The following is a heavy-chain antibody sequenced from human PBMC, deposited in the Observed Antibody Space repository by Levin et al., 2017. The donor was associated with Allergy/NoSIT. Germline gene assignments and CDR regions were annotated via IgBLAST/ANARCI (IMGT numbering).Heavy chain of an antibody. CDR2: IYGSGRT. J-gene: IGHJ6*03. CDR1: GFTVSRNY. D-gene: IGHD1-26*01. Sequence: GESLNISCAASGFTVSRNYMSWVRQALGKGLEWVSVIYGSGRTYYADSVGGRFTISRDNSKNTLYLQMNNLRTEDTAVYYCAREGDSGPYYYYMDVWGKGTTVTVSS. V-gene: IGHV3-66*03. CDR3: AREGDSGPYYYYMDV.